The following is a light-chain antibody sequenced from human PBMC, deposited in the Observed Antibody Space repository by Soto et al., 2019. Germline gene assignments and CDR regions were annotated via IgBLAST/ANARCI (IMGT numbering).Light chain of an antibody. Sequence: TVLTQSPGTLSVSPGERASLYCRASQSVSINLAWYQQKPGQAPRLLIYGASTRATGIPARFSGSGSGTDFTLTISRLEPEDFAVYYCQQYGSSLWTFGQGTKVDI. CDR1: QSVSIN. CDR2: GAS. CDR3: QQYGSSLWT. J-gene: IGKJ1*01. V-gene: IGKV3-20*01.